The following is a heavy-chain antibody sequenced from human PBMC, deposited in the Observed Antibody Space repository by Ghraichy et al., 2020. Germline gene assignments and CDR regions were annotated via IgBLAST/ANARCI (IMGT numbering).Heavy chain of an antibody. CDR1: GGSISSSSYY. J-gene: IGHJ4*02. CDR2: IYYSGST. Sequence: SETLSLTCTVSGGSISSSSYYWGWIRQPPGKGLEWIGSIYYSGSTYYNPSLKSRVTISVDTSKNQFSLKLSSVTAADTAVYYCARHWMTQWLPDYWGQGTLVTVSS. D-gene: IGHD6-19*01. V-gene: IGHV4-39*01. CDR3: ARHWMTQWLPDY.